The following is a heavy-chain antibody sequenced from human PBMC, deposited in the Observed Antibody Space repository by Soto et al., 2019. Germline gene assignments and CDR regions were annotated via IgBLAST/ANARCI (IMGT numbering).Heavy chain of an antibody. Sequence: QVQLVQSGAEVKKPGSSVKVSCKASGGTFSSYTISWVRQAPGQGLEWMGRIIPILGIANYAQKLQGRVTITATKSTSTAYMELSSLRSEDTAVYYCASLMSSGYYYGMDVWGQGTTVTVSS. D-gene: IGHD3-10*01. CDR3: ASLMSSGYYYGMDV. V-gene: IGHV1-69*02. J-gene: IGHJ6*02. CDR2: IIPILGIA. CDR1: GGTFSSYT.